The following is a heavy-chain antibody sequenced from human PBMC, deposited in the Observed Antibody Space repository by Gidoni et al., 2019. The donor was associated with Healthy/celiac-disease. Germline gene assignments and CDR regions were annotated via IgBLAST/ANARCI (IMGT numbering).Heavy chain of an antibody. Sequence: EVQLVESGGGLVQPGRSLRLSCAAAGFTFDDYAMHWVRQAPGTGLGWVSGISCNSGSIGYADSVKGRFTISRDNAKNSLYLQMNSLRAEDTALYYCAKDQSPTVKYYFDYWGQGTLVTVSS. V-gene: IGHV3-9*01. D-gene: IGHD4-17*01. CDR2: ISCNSGSI. J-gene: IGHJ4*02. CDR1: GFTFDDYA. CDR3: AKDQSPTVKYYFDY.